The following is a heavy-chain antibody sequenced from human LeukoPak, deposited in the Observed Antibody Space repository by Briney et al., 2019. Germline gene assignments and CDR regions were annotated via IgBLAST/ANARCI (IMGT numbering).Heavy chain of an antibody. D-gene: IGHD6-13*01. CDR3: ARAHPAAGTAFYYYYYMYV. J-gene: IGHJ6*03. CDR1: GFTFSDSY. V-gene: IGHV4-59*12. Sequence: PGGSLRLSCAASGFTFSDSYMSWIRQPPGKGREWIGYIYYSGGTNYNPSLKSRVTISVDTSKNRFSLKLSSVTAADTAVYYCARAHPAAGTAFYYYYYMYVWGKGTTVTVSS. CDR2: IYYSGGT.